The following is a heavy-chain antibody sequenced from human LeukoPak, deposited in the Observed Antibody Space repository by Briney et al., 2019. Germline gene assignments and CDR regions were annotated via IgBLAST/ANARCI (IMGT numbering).Heavy chain of an antibody. D-gene: IGHD3-22*01. J-gene: IGHJ4*02. Sequence: GGSLRLSCAASGFTFSSYGMHWVRQAPGKGLEWAAVISYDGSNKYYADSVKGRFTISRDNSKNTLYLQMNSLRAEDTAVYYCAVVNYYDSSGPPDYWGQGTLVTVSS. CDR2: ISYDGSNK. V-gene: IGHV3-30*03. CDR1: GFTFSSYG. CDR3: AVVNYYDSSGPPDY.